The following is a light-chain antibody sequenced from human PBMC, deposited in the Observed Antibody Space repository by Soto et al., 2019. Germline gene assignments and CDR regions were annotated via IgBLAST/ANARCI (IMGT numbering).Light chain of an antibody. CDR2: DAS. CDR3: QQYNSFSLIT. J-gene: IGKJ5*01. V-gene: IGKV1-5*01. CDR1: QSISRW. Sequence: PITQAPTTLSASVGATVTITCRASQSISRWLAWYQQKPGKAPKILISDASILESGVPSRFSGTGSGTEFFPTISCLQPEDFANYVCQQYNSFSLITFRQGTRLEN.